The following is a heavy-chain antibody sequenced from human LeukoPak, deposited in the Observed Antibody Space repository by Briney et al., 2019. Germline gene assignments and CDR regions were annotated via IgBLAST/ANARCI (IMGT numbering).Heavy chain of an antibody. D-gene: IGHD4-23*01. CDR1: GGSISSSNYY. V-gene: IGHV4-31*03. CDR2: IYYSGST. CDR3: ARELDYGGNSVGYY. J-gene: IGHJ4*02. Sequence: PSETLSLTCTVSGGSISSSNYYWSWIRQHPGKGLEWIGYIYYSGSTYYSPSLKSRVTISVDTSKNQFSLKLSSVTAADTAVYYCARELDYGGNSVGYYWGQGTLVTVSS.